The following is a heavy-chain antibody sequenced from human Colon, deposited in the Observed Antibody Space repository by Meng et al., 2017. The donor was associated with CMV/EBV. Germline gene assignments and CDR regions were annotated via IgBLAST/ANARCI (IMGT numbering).Heavy chain of an antibody. CDR2: IRSDGSAT. CDR3: VRSSGWSLFDY. D-gene: IGHD6-19*01. CDR1: GYTFSDYY. J-gene: IGHJ4*02. V-gene: IGHV1-2*02. Sequence: QVQLMQSGAGVKEPRASVKVSFKTSGYTFSDYYMHWVRQAPGQGLEWMGWIRSDGSATNYAQKFRGRVTMTRDASVSTAYMELSGLTSDDTAVYFCVRSSGWSLFDYWGPGALVTVSS.